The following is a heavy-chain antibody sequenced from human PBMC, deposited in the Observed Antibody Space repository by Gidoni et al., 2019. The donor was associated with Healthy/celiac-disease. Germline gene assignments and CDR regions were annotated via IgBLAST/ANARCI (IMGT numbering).Heavy chain of an antibody. Sequence: QVQLQQWGAGLLKPSETLSLTCAVYGGSFSGYYWSWIRQPPGKGLEWIGEINHSGSTNYNPSLKSRVTISVDTSKNQFSLKLSSVTAADTAVYYCARGRIKLTIWENWFDPWGQGTLVTVSS. J-gene: IGHJ5*02. CDR3: ARGRIKLTIWENWFDP. CDR1: GGSFSGYY. V-gene: IGHV4-34*01. CDR2: INHSGST. D-gene: IGHD3-9*01.